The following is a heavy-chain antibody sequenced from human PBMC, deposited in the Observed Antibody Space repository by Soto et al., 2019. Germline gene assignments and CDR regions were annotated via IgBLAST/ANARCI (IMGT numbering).Heavy chain of an antibody. V-gene: IGHV4-39*01. J-gene: IGHJ5*02. CDR3: ASLLARNYDFWSGYYLYNWLDP. CDR1: GGSISSSSYY. Sequence: SETLSLTCTVSGGSISSSSYYWGWIRQPPGKGLEWIGSIYYSGSTYYNPSLKSRVTISVDTSKNQFSLKLSSVTAADTAVYYCASLLARNYDFWSGYYLYNWLDPWGQGTLVTVSS. CDR2: IYYSGST. D-gene: IGHD3-3*01.